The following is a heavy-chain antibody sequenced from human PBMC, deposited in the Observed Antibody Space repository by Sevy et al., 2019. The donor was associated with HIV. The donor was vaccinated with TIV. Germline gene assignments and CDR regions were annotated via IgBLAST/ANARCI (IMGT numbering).Heavy chain of an antibody. CDR2: IHSDGSTT. Sequence: GGSLRLSCAASGFTFSSYWMHWVRQAPGKGLMWVSRIHSDGSTTTYADSVKGRFTVSRNNAKNTLYLQMNSLRAEDTAIYYCARKYYGGDDDAFDILGQGTMVTVSS. J-gene: IGHJ3*02. D-gene: IGHD2-21*01. CDR3: ARKYYGGDDDAFDI. CDR1: GFTFSSYW. V-gene: IGHV3-74*01.